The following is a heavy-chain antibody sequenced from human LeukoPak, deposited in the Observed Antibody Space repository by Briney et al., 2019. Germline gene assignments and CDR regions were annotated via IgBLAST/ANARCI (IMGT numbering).Heavy chain of an antibody. V-gene: IGHV4-39*01. CDR1: GGSISSSSYY. J-gene: IGHJ3*02. D-gene: IGHD5-18*01. CDR3: VRVGYSYGYRVAFDI. CDR2: IYYSGST. Sequence: SETLSLTCTVSGGSISSSSYYWGWIRQPPGKGLEWIGSIYYSGSTYYNPSLKSRVTISVDTSKNQFSLKLSSVTAADTAVYYCVRVGYSYGYRVAFDIWGQGTMVTVSS.